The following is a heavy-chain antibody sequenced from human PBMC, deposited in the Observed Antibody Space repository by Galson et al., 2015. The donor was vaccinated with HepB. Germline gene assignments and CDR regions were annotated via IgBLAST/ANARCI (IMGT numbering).Heavy chain of an antibody. V-gene: IGHV1-3*01. CDR3: ARDIFGRGRSSWYVLYYFDY. Sequence: SVKVSCKASGYTFTSYAMHWVRQAPGQRLEWMGWINAGNGNTKYSQKFQGRVTITRDTSASTAYMELSSLRSEDTAVYYCARDIFGRGRSSWYVLYYFDYWGQGTLVTVSS. D-gene: IGHD6-13*01. CDR2: INAGNGNT. CDR1: GYTFTSYA. J-gene: IGHJ4*02.